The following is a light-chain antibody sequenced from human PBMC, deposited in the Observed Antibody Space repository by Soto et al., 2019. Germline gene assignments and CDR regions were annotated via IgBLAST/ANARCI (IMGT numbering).Light chain of an antibody. CDR2: LRS. CDR3: MQAVQAPRT. J-gene: IGKJ1*01. CDR1: QSLLHSNGNIY. Sequence: DIVLTQSPPSPPVTPGEPASISCRSSQSLLHSNGNIYLGWYLEKPRQSPQLLIYLRSIRASGVPDRFSGSGSGTDFTLKITRVEAEDVGVYYCMQAVQAPRTFGLGTKVEIK. V-gene: IGKV2-28*01.